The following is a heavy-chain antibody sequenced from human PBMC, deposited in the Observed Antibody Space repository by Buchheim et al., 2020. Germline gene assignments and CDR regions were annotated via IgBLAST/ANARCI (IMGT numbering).Heavy chain of an antibody. Sequence: QVQLVESGGGVVQPGGSLRLSCAASGFTFNSYAMHWVRQAPGEGLEWVALISYDGSNKYYADSVKGRLTISRDNSKKALYLQMNSLRAEETAVYYCVREHYSTSVDWYFGLWGRGTL. CDR2: ISYDGSNK. CDR1: GFTFNSYA. J-gene: IGHJ2*01. V-gene: IGHV3-30-3*01. CDR3: VREHYSTSVDWYFGL. D-gene: IGHD2-2*01.